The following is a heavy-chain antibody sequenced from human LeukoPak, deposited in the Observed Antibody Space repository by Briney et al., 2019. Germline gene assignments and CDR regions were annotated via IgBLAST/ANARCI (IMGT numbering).Heavy chain of an antibody. D-gene: IGHD3-10*01. CDR2: ISAYNANT. J-gene: IGHJ4*02. Sequence: GASVKVSCKASGYTFTNYGISWVRQAPGQGLEWMGWISAYNANTNFAQKLQGRVTMTTDTSTSTAYMELRSLRSDDTAVYYCARELYYYGSGSHKYYFDYWGQGTLVTVSS. CDR1: GYTFTNYG. CDR3: ARELYYYGSGSHKYYFDY. V-gene: IGHV1-18*01.